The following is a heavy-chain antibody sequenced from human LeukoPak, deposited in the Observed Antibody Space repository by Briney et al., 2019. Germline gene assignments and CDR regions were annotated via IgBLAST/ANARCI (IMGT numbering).Heavy chain of an antibody. CDR2: INHSGST. CDR3: ARAGYCSSTSCRKPKEPFDY. Sequence: GSLRLSCAASGFTFSSYAMSWVRQAPGKGLEWIGEINHSGSTNYNPSLKSRVTISVDTSKNQFSLKLSSVTAADTAVYYCARAGYCSSTSCRKPKEPFDYWGQGTLVTVSS. CDR1: GFTFSSYA. V-gene: IGHV4-34*01. J-gene: IGHJ4*02. D-gene: IGHD2-2*01.